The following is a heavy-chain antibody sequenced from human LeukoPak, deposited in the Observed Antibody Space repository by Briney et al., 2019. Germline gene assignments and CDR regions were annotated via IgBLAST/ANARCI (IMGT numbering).Heavy chain of an antibody. D-gene: IGHD5-12*01. J-gene: IGHJ6*02. Sequence: ASVKVSCKASGYTFTGYYMHWVRQAPGQGLEWMGWINPNSGGTNYAQKFQGWVTMTRDTSISTAYMELSRLRSDDTAVYYCARRACSGYDHYTYGMDVWGQGTTVTVSS. CDR1: GYTFTGYY. V-gene: IGHV1-2*04. CDR3: ARRACSGYDHYTYGMDV. CDR2: INPNSGGT.